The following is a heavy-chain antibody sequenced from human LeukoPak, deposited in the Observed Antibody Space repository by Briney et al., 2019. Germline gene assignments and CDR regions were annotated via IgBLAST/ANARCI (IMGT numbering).Heavy chain of an antibody. V-gene: IGHV4-59*01. CDR2: IYYSGST. Sequence: SETLSLTCTVSGGSISSYYWSWIRQPPGKGLEWIGYIYYSGSTNYNPSLKSRVTISVDTSKNQFSLKLSSVTAADTAVYYCARWNRVAAEKRFDYWGQGILVTVSS. D-gene: IGHD2-15*01. J-gene: IGHJ4*02. CDR3: ARWNRVAAEKRFDY. CDR1: GGSISSYY.